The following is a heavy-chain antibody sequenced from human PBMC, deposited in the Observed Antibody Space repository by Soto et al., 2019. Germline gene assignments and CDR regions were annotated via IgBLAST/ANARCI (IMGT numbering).Heavy chain of an antibody. Sequence: GGSLRLSCAASGFTFSSYSMNWVRQAPGKGLEWVSSISSSSSYIYYADSVKGRFTISRDNAKNSLYLLVNSLRAEDTAVYYCAREGIAAALDYWGQGTLVTVSS. CDR1: GFTFSSYS. CDR3: AREGIAAALDY. V-gene: IGHV3-21*01. D-gene: IGHD6-13*01. J-gene: IGHJ4*02. CDR2: ISSSSSYI.